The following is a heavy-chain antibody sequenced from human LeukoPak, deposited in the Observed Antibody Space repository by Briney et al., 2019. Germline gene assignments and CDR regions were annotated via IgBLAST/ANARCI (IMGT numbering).Heavy chain of an antibody. J-gene: IGHJ3*02. CDR1: GFTFDDYA. CDR2: ISWNSGSI. D-gene: IGHD6-19*01. CDR3: AKQKTSRGWYYDAFDI. Sequence: GGSLRLSCAASGFTFDDYAMHWVRQAPGKGLEWVSGISWNSGSIDYADSVKGRFTISRDNAKNSLYLQMNSLRPVDMALYYCAKQKTSRGWYYDAFDIWGQGTMVTVSS. V-gene: IGHV3-9*03.